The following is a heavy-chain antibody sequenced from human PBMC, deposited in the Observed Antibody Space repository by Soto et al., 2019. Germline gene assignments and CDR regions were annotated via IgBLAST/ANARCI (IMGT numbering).Heavy chain of an antibody. CDR2: IIPIFGTA. CDR1: GGTFSSYA. Sequence: QVQLVQSGAEVKKPGSSVKVSCKASGGTFSSYAISWVRQAPGQGLEWMGGIIPIFGTANYAQKFQGRVTITADESTSTAYMELSSRRSEDTAVYYCAGSTGVTPRQYYYYYYVRDVWGQGTTVTVSS. V-gene: IGHV1-69*12. J-gene: IGHJ6*02. D-gene: IGHD4-4*01. CDR3: AGSTGVTPRQYYYYYYVRDV.